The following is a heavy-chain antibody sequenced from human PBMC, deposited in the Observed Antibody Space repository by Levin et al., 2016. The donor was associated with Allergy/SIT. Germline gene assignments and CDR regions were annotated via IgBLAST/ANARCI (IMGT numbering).Heavy chain of an antibody. D-gene: IGHD3-10*01. V-gene: IGHV3-23*01. J-gene: IGHJ3*02. CDR2: ISGSGGST. CDR3: AKDYGSGSYYGGNGAFDI. Sequence: GESLKISCAASGFTFSSYAMSWVRQAPGKGLEWVSAISGSGGSTYYADSVKGRFTISRDNSKNTLYLQMNSLRAEDTAVYYCAKDYGSGSYYGGNGAFDIWGQGTMVTVSS. CDR1: GFTFSSYA.